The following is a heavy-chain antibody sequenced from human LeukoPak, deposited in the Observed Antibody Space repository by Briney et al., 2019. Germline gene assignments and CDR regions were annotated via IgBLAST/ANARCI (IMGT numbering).Heavy chain of an antibody. J-gene: IGHJ3*02. V-gene: IGHV1-8*01. Sequence: ASVKVSCKASGYTFTSYDINWVRQATGQGLEWMGWMNPNSGNTGYAQKFQGRVTMTRNTSISTAYMELSSLRSEDTAVYYCASRVGYYDSSGYSHDAFDIWGQGTMVTVSS. D-gene: IGHD3-22*01. CDR3: ASRVGYYDSSGYSHDAFDI. CDR2: MNPNSGNT. CDR1: GYTFTSYD.